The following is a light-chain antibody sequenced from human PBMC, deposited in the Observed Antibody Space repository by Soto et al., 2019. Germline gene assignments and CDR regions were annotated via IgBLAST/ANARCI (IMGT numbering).Light chain of an antibody. J-gene: IGKJ5*01. V-gene: IGKV2-30*02. CDR1: QSLVHSDGIAY. Sequence: DVVMTQSPLSLPVTLGQPASISCRSNQSLVHSDGIAYFSWFQQRPGRSPRRLIYKVSNRDSGGRARFSGSGSGTDFALKISRVEAEDVGVYYCMQGTHWPITFGQGTRLEIK. CDR3: MQGTHWPIT. CDR2: KVS.